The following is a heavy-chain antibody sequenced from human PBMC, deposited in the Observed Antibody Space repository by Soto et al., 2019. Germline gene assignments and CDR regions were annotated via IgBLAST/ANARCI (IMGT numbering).Heavy chain of an antibody. V-gene: IGHV3-74*01. D-gene: IGHD3-10*01. CDR2: INTDGSST. CDR3: AKRGVDAFGLAY. Sequence: EVQLVESGGGLVQPGGSLRLSCAVSGFTFSSFWMHWVRQAPGEGLVWVSRINTDGSSTSYADSVKGRFTISRDNAKNTLYLHMNSRRVEDTAMYYCAKRGVDAFGLAYWGHGTLVTVGS. J-gene: IGHJ4*01. CDR1: GFTFSSFW.